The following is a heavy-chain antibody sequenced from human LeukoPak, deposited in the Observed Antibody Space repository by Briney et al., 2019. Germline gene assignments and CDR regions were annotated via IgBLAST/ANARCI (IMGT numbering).Heavy chain of an antibody. V-gene: IGHV1-2*02. Sequence: ASVKVSCKASGYTFTGYLINWVRQAPGQGLEKMGWINPNTGATEYALKFRGRVTMTRDTSTSTASMELSRLRSDDTAVYFCGRDLSTSATWELDHWGQGTLVTVSS. CDR1: GYTFTGYL. CDR3: GRDLSTSATWELDH. CDR2: INPNTGAT. D-gene: IGHD6-25*01. J-gene: IGHJ4*02.